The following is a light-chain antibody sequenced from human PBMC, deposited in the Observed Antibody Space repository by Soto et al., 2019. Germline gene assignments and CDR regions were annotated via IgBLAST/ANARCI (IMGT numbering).Light chain of an antibody. CDR2: WAS. V-gene: IGKV4-1*01. J-gene: IGKJ2*01. CDR1: QSVLYSSNNKNH. CDR3: QQYLTAPQT. Sequence: DIVMTQSPDSLAVSLGERATINCKSSQSVLYSSNNKNHLAWYQQKPGQPPKLLIYWASTRESGVPDRFSGGGSGTDFTLTISSLQAEDVALYYCQQYLTAPQTFGQGTNLEIK.